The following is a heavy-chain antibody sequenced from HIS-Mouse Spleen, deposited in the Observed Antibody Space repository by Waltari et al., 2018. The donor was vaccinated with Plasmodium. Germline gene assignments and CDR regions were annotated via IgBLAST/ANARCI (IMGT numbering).Heavy chain of an antibody. CDR3: AKILSYSSSPEDY. J-gene: IGHJ4*02. V-gene: IGHV3-30*18. D-gene: IGHD6-6*01. Sequence: QVQLVESGGGVVQPGRSLRLSCAASGFTFSSYGMPWVRQAPGKGWEWVAVISYDGSNKYYADSVKGRFTISRDNSKNTLYLQMNSLRAEDTAVYYCAKILSYSSSPEDYWGQGTLVTVSS. CDR2: ISYDGSNK. CDR1: GFTFSSYG.